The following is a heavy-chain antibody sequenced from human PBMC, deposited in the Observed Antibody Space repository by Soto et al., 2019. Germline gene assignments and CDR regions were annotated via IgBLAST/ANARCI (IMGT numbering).Heavy chain of an antibody. CDR2: IYHSGST. CDR1: SGSISSSNW. D-gene: IGHD6-19*01. CDR3: AGEKGGGVAGKEYYFDY. Sequence: QVQLQESGPGLVKPSGTLSLTCVVSSGSISSSNWWSWVRQPPGKGLEWIGEIYHSGSTNYNPSLKGRGTIPVDKSRTQFSRKVGSVAAGDPAVYYCAGEKGGGVAGKEYYFDYWGQGTLVTVSS. J-gene: IGHJ4*02. V-gene: IGHV4-4*02.